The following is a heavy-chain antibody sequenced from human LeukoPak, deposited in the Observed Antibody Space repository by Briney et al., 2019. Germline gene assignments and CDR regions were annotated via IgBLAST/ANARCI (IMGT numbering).Heavy chain of an antibody. CDR3: AKGSGKFDY. CDR2: ISGDGVST. Sequence: GGSLRLSCVASGLPIADFAMHWVRQAPGKGLEWVSLISGDGVSTFYADSVKGRFSISRDNSKNSLYLEMNSLRTGDAAMYYCAKGSGKFDYWGQGTLVAVSS. J-gene: IGHJ4*02. V-gene: IGHV3-43*02. CDR1: GLPIADFA.